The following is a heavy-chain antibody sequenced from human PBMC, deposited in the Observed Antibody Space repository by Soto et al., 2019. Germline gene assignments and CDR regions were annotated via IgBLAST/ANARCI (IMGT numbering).Heavy chain of an antibody. CDR1: GFTFDDYA. V-gene: IGHV3-9*01. CDR2: ISWNSGSI. CDR3: AKDFSLEPAAISAFDI. D-gene: IGHD2-2*02. Sequence: LRLACAASGFTFDDYAMHWVRQAPGKGLEWVSGISWNSGSIGYADSVKGRFTISRDNAKNSLYLQMNSLRAEDTALYYCAKDFSLEPAAISAFDIWGQGTMVTVSS. J-gene: IGHJ3*02.